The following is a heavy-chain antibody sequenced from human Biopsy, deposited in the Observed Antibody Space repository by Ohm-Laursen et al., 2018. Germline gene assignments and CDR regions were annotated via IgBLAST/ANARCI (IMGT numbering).Heavy chain of an antibody. Sequence: TLSLTCTVSGGSFTGHYWSWIRQPLGKGLEWIGYVSYSGNTKYNPSLKSRVIISADTSKNQFSLKLSSVTAADTAMYYCAAYYYDSSGYFYAFHYWGQGTLVTVSS. CDR3: AAYYYDSSGYFYAFHY. V-gene: IGHV4-59*08. D-gene: IGHD3-22*01. CDR1: GGSFTGHY. J-gene: IGHJ4*02. CDR2: VSYSGNT.